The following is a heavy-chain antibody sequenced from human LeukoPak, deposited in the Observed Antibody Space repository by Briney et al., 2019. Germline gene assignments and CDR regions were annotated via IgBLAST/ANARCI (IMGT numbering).Heavy chain of an antibody. CDR1: GYTFTSYD. CDR3: ARATPGWKFDP. J-gene: IGHJ5*02. V-gene: IGHV1-8*01. D-gene: IGHD1-1*01. CDR2: MNPNSGNT. Sequence: ASVKVSCKASGYTFTSYDINWVRQATGQGLEWMGWMNPNSGNTGYAQKFKGRVTMTRNTSIGTAYMELSSLRSEDTAVYYCARATPGWKFDPWGQGTLVTVSS.